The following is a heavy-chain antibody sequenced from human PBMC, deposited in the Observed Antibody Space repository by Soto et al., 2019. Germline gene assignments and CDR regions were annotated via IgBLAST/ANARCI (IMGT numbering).Heavy chain of an antibody. CDR1: GFTFDYSA. Sequence: GGSLRLSCVVSGFTFDYSAMQWVQQAPGKGLEWVSGISWNGGNMDYADSVKGRFTISRDNAKNSLFLQMHSLRPKDTAVYYCAKDRSGVLDAAGGMDVWGQGTTVTVSS. V-gene: IGHV3-9*01. CDR2: ISWNGGNM. D-gene: IGHD6-19*01. CDR3: AKDRSGVLDAAGGMDV. J-gene: IGHJ6*02.